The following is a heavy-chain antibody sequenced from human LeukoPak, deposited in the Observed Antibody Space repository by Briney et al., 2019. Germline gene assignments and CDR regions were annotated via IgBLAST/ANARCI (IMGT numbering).Heavy chain of an antibody. Sequence: GGSLRLSCAASGFTFSDYYMSWIRQAPGKGLEWVSYISTSGSSTDYAESVKGRFTISRDNAKNSLYLQMDRLRGDDTAVYYCARVPGRYAFDFWGQGTMVTVSS. CDR2: ISTSGSST. J-gene: IGHJ3*01. D-gene: IGHD2-15*01. CDR1: GFTFSDYY. V-gene: IGHV3-11*03. CDR3: ARVPGRYAFDF.